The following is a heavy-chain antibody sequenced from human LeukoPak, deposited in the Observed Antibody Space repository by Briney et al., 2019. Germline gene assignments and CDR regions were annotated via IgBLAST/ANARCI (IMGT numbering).Heavy chain of an antibody. J-gene: IGHJ4*02. Sequence: GGSLRLSCAASGFTFSSHAMSWVRQAPGKGLEWVSSISGSGDRTYYADSVKGRPTISRDNSKKTVYVQVNSLRADDTAVYYCVRKVIVATNYFDLWGQGTLVTVSS. CDR1: GFTFSSHA. V-gene: IGHV3-23*01. CDR3: VRKVIVATNYFDL. D-gene: IGHD2-15*01. CDR2: ISGSGDRT.